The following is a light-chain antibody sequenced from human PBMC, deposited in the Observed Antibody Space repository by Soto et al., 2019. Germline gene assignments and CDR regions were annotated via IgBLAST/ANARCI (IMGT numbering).Light chain of an antibody. CDR3: SSYAGSNNLV. CDR2: EVS. CDR1: SSDVGDYNY. J-gene: IGLJ2*01. Sequence: QSALTQPPSASGSPGQSVTISCTGTSSDVGDYNYVSWYQQHPGKAPKLIIYEVSKWPSGVPDRFSGSKSGNTASLTVSGLQAEDEADYYCSSYAGSNNLVFGGGTKVTVL. V-gene: IGLV2-8*01.